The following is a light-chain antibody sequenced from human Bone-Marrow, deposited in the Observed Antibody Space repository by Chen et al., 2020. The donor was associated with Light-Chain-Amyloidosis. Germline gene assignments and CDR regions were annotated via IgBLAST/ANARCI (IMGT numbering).Light chain of an antibody. Sequence: QSVLTQPPAASGTPGQRVTISCSGSSSNIGGNPVNWYHQLPGTAPKLPVYSNNQRPSGVPDRFSGAKSGPSASLAISVLQSEDEADYYCAAYDDSLNGVVFGGGTKLTVL. J-gene: IGLJ2*01. CDR2: SNN. CDR3: AAYDDSLNGVV. CDR1: SSNIGGNP. V-gene: IGLV1-44*01.